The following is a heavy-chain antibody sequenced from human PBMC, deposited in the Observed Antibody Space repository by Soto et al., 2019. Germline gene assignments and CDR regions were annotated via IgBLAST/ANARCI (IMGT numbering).Heavy chain of an antibody. Sequence: ALVKVSCTASGGTFSSYTISWVRQAPGQGLEWMGRIIPILGIANYAQKFQGRVTITADKSTSTAYMELSSLRSEDTAVYYCARESYGSGSYYNPNVDYWGQGTLVTVSS. V-gene: IGHV1-69*04. J-gene: IGHJ4*02. CDR2: IIPILGIA. CDR1: GGTFSSYT. CDR3: ARESYGSGSYYNPNVDY. D-gene: IGHD3-10*01.